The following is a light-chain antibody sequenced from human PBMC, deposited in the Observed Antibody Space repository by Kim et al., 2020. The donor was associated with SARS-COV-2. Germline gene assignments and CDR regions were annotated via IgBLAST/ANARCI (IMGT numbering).Light chain of an antibody. CDR2: AAS. CDR1: QHIANS. J-gene: IGKJ1*01. CDR3: QKYNSAPWT. V-gene: IGKV1-27*01. Sequence: AAVGDRVTITCRSSQHIANSLAWYQQKPGKVPQVLIYAASTLQSGVPSRFSGSGSGTEFTLTIGSLQTEDVATYYCQKYNSAPWTFGPGTKVDIK.